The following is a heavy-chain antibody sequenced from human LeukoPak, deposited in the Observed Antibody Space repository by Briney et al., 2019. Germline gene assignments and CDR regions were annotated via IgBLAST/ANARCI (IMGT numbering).Heavy chain of an antibody. D-gene: IGHD2-21*02. V-gene: IGHV1-2*02. CDR1: GYTFTGYY. J-gene: IGHJ3*02. CDR3: AVNLAYCGGDCYPFDAFDI. Sequence: GASVKVSCKASGYTFTGYYMHWVRQGPGQGLEWMGWINPNSGGTNYAQKFQGRVTMTRDTSISTAYMELSRLRSDDTAAYYCAVNLAYCGGDCYPFDAFDIWGQGTMVTVSS. CDR2: INPNSGGT.